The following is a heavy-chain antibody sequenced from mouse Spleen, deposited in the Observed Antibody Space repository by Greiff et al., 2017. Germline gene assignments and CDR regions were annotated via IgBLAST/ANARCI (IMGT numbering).Heavy chain of an antibody. Sequence: QVQLQQPGAELVMPGASVKLSCKASGYTFTSYWMHWVKQRPGQGLEWIGEIDPSDSYTNYNQKFKGKATLTVDKSSSTAYMQLSSLTSEDSAVYYCAIHSTWFAYWGQGTLVTVSA. J-gene: IGHJ3*01. D-gene: IGHD2-5*01. V-gene: IGHV1-69*01. CDR3: AIHSTWFAY. CDR2: IDPSDSYT. CDR1: GYTFTSYW.